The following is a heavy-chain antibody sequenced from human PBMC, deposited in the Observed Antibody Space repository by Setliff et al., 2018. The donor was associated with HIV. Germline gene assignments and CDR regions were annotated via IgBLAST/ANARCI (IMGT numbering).Heavy chain of an antibody. J-gene: IGHJ5*02. V-gene: IGHV4-39*01. D-gene: IGHD3-22*01. Sequence: ASETLSLTCTVSGGSASNSRYYWAWIRQPPGKGLEYIGSTHYNERTYYNPSLKSRVAISIDTSKNQFSLNLTSVTAADTAVYYCASRVYYYDSNNFLREEGFDPWGQGTLVTVSS. CDR1: GGSASNSRYY. CDR3: ASRVYYYDSNNFLREEGFDP. CDR2: THYNERT.